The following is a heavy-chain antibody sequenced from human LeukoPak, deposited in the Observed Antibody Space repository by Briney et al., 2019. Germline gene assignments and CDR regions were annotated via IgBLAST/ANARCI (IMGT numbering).Heavy chain of an antibody. J-gene: IGHJ6*03. CDR1: GFTFSDHY. CDR3: ARAEPIAVAGTWEGTDYYYYMDV. Sequence: PGGSLRLSCAASGFTFSDHYMDWVRQAPGKGLEWVGRTRNKANSYTTEYAASVKGRFTISRGDSKKSLYLQMNSLKTEYTAVYYCARAEPIAVAGTWEGTDYYYYMDVWGKGTTVTVSS. V-gene: IGHV3-72*01. D-gene: IGHD6-19*01. CDR2: TRNKANSYTT.